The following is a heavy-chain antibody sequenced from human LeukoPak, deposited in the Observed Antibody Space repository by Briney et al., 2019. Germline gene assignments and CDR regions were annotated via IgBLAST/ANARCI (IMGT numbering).Heavy chain of an antibody. D-gene: IGHD6-25*01. CDR3: ARDDGSASGDY. J-gene: IGHJ4*02. Sequence: PGRSLRLSCAASGFTFSSYGMHWVRQAPGKGLEWVAVIWYDGSREYYADSVKGRFTISRDNSKNTLWLQMNSLRAEDTAVYYCARDDGSASGDYWGQGTLVTVSS. CDR2: IWYDGSRE. CDR1: GFTFSSYG. V-gene: IGHV3-33*01.